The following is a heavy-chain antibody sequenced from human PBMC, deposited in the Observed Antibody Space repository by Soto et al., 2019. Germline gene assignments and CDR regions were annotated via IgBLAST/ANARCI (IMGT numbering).Heavy chain of an antibody. CDR3: ARDSPLMITFGGVIVTLPWFDP. V-gene: IGHV1-18*01. D-gene: IGHD3-16*02. CDR2: ISAYNGNT. J-gene: IGHJ5*02. CDR1: GYTFTSYG. Sequence: ASVKVSCKASGYTFTSYGISWVRQAPGQGLEWMGWISAYNGNTNYAQKLQGRVTMTTDTSTSTAYMELRSLRSDDTAVYYCARDSPLMITFGGVIVTLPWFDPWGQGTLVTVSS.